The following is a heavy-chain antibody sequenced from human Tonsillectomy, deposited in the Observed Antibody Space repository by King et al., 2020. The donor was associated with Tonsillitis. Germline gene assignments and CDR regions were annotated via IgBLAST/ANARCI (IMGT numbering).Heavy chain of an antibody. J-gene: IGHJ5*02. CDR2: IHYRANT. CDR3: ARYEGGVFDP. CDR1: GGSVSSGDHY. Sequence: VQLQESGPGLVKPSQTLSLTRIVSGGSVSSGDHYWSWVRQHPGKGLEWIGCIHYRANTYNPNTFSHPSLKSRLPKSVDTSRNQFSLKLNTVTAADTAVYYCARYEGGVFDPWGQGTLVAVSS. V-gene: IGHV4-31*03. D-gene: IGHD2-15*01.